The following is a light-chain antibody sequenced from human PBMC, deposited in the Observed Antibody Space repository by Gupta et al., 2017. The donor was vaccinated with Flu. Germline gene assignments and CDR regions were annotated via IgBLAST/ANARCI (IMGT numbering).Light chain of an antibody. CDR2: LGS. J-gene: IGKJ3*01. V-gene: IGKV2-28*01. Sequence: VTPGEPASLSCRASLILLRSAGYNSLHWSLQKPGRFPQLPIQLGSNRASGVPDRFSGSGSGTDLTLKSSRVEAEDVGVYYCRQSLTNPRTFGPGTKVDIK. CDR1: LILLRSAGYNS. CDR3: RQSLTNPRT.